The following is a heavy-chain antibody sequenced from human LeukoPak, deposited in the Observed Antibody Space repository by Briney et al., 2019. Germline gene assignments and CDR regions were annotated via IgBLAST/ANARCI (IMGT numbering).Heavy chain of an antibody. J-gene: IGHJ4*02. CDR1: GFTFGNYW. Sequence: GGSLRLSCAASGFTFGNYWMHWVRQAPGKGLVWVSRINSDGRSISCADSVKGRFTISRDNAKNTLYLQMNSLRAEDTAVYYCARVRYSYGYDWWGQGTLVTVSS. D-gene: IGHD5-18*01. CDR2: INSDGRSI. CDR3: ARVRYSYGYDW. V-gene: IGHV3-74*01.